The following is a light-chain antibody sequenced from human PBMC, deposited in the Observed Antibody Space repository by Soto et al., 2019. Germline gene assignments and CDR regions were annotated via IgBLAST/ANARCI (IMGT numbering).Light chain of an antibody. CDR3: QQYNNWWT. J-gene: IGKJ1*01. CDR2: GAS. Sequence: EIVMTQSPATLSVSPGERATISCRASQGFSTNLAWYQQKPGQPPRLLIYGASTRPTGIPARFSGSGSGTEFTLTISSLQSEDFAVYYCQQYNNWWTFGQGTKVEIK. V-gene: IGKV3-15*01. CDR1: QGFSTN.